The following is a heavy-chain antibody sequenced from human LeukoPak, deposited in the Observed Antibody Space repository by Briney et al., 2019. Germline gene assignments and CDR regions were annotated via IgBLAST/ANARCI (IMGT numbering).Heavy chain of an antibody. V-gene: IGHV1-46*03. CDR3: SRGPTIRGRWFDP. Sequence: GASVKVSCKASGYTFTSYYMHWVRQAPGQGFEWMGIINPSGGSTSYAQKFQGRVTMTRDTSTSTVYMELSSLRSEDTAVYYCSRGPTIRGRWFDPWGQGTLVTVSS. CDR2: INPSGGST. J-gene: IGHJ5*02. CDR1: GYTFTSYY. D-gene: IGHD5-24*01.